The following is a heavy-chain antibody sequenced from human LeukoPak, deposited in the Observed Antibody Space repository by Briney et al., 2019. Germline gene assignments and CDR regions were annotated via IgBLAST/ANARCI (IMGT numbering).Heavy chain of an antibody. V-gene: IGHV3-30*04. CDR2: ISYDGSNK. Sequence: GRSLRLSCAASGFTFSSYSMHWVRQAPGKGLEWVAVISYDGSNKYYADSVKGRFTISRGNSKNTLYPQMNSLRAEDTAVYYCARDVYLRFLEWFQATQNYMDVWGKGTTVTVSS. CDR1: GFTFSSYS. CDR3: ARDVYLRFLEWFQATQNYMDV. D-gene: IGHD3-3*01. J-gene: IGHJ6*03.